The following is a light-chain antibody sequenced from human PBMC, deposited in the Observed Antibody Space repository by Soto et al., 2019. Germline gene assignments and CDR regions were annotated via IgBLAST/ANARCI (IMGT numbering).Light chain of an antibody. CDR2: GAS. CDR1: QSVRGNY. Sequence: EMVWTQSPATLSLSPGERPTLSCRASQSVRGNYLAWYQQKPGQAPRLVIYGASNRATGIPDRFSGSGSGTDFTLTISRLEPGDFAVYYCHQYGSSRNTFGQGTKLEIK. J-gene: IGKJ2*01. CDR3: HQYGSSRNT. V-gene: IGKV3-20*01.